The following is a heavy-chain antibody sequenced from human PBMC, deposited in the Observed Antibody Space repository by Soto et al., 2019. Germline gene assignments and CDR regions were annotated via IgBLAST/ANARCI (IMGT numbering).Heavy chain of an antibody. CDR1: GFTFSSFG. J-gene: IGHJ6*02. Sequence: AGESLKISCAASGFTFSSFGMHWVGQAPGQGLAWVAVISYDGSNKYYADSVKGRFTISRHNSKNTLYLQMNSLRAEDTAVYYCAKDLVWFGDSMGGSDYYYGMDVWGQGTTVTVSS. D-gene: IGHD3-10*01. CDR3: AKDLVWFGDSMGGSDYYYGMDV. V-gene: IGHV3-30*18. CDR2: ISYDGSNK.